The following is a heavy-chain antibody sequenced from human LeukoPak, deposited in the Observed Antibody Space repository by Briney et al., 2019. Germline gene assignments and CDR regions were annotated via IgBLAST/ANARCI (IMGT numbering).Heavy chain of an antibody. CDR1: GFSVSSNY. V-gene: IGHV3-53*01. J-gene: IGHJ4*02. CDR3: ARADYGDFTFDY. D-gene: IGHD4-17*01. CDR2: IYSGDST. Sequence: GGSLRLSCAASGFSVSSNYMSWVRQAPGKGLEWVSVIYSGDSTYNADSVKGRFTISRDSSKNTLYLQMNSLRAEDTAVYYCARADYGDFTFDYWGQGTLVTVSP.